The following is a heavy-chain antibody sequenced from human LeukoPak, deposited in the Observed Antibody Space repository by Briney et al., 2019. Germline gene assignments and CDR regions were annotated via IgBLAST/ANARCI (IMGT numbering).Heavy chain of an antibody. CDR2: IYYSGST. D-gene: IGHD6-19*01. V-gene: IGHV4-30-4*08. CDR3: AREGYSSGWYPDY. Sequence: SSETLSLTCTVSGGSISSGDYYWRWIRQPPGKGLEWIGYIYYSGSTYYNPSLKSRVTISVDTSKNQFSLKLRSVPAADTAVYYCAREGYSSGWYPDYWGQGTLVTVFS. J-gene: IGHJ4*02. CDR1: GGSISSGDYY.